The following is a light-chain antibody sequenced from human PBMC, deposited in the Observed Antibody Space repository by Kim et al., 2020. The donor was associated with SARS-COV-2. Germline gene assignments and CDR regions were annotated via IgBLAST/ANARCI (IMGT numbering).Light chain of an antibody. CDR2: KAS. J-gene: IGKJ1*01. Sequence: DIHMTQSSTLSASVGDRVTITCRASQRISSCLAWYQQKPGKAPKLLFYKASSLESGVPSRFSGSGSGTEFTLTVSSLQPDDFATYYCLQYNSYPWTFGQGTKVDIK. V-gene: IGKV1-5*03. CDR1: QRISSC. CDR3: LQYNSYPWT.